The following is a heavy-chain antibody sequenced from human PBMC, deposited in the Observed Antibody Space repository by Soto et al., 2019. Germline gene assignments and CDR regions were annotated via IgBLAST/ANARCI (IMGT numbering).Heavy chain of an antibody. V-gene: IGHV4-39*01. D-gene: IGHD5-12*01. CDR1: GGSFSSSTYY. Sequence: QLQLQESGPRLVKPAETLSLTCIVSGGSFSSSTYYGGWIRPPPGKGLEWIGSIFHSGSTYYNPSLKSRVTLSVDTSKNRFYLRLSSVTAADTAVYYCASAPGFNLFDSWGQGTLVTVSS. CDR3: ASAPGFNLFDS. J-gene: IGHJ4*02. CDR2: IFHSGST.